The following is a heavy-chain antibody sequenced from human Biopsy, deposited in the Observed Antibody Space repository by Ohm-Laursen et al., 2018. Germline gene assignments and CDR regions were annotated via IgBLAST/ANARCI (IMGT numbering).Heavy chain of an antibody. D-gene: IGHD2-8*01. CDR3: ARDPLNGHKHFDY. CDR1: SYTFTDYN. CDR2: INCKTGAT. V-gene: IGHV1-2*02. Sequence: ASVKVSCKASSYTFTDYNIHWMRQAPGQGLEWLGYINCKTGATNYAQKFQGTVTMARDTSISTAYLALGSLRSADAAIYYCARDPLNGHKHFDYWGQGSLVTVSS. J-gene: IGHJ4*02.